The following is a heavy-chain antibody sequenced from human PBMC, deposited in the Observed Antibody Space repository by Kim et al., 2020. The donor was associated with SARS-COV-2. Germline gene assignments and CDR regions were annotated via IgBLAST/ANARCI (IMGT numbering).Heavy chain of an antibody. J-gene: IGHJ4*02. CDR1: GYTFTSYG. CDR2: ISAYNGNT. Sequence: ASVKVSCKASGYTFTSYGISWVRQAPGQGLEWMGWISAYNGNTNYAQKLQGRVTMTTDTSTSTAYMELRSLRSDDTAVYYCARTTLITMIVVDMPHDYWGQGTLVTVSS. V-gene: IGHV1-18*01. D-gene: IGHD3-22*01. CDR3: ARTTLITMIVVDMPHDY.